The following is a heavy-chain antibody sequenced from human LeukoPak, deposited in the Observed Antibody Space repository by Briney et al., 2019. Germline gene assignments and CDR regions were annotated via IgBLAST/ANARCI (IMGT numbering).Heavy chain of an antibody. CDR1: GFIFSAYG. D-gene: IGHD6-13*01. CDR2: INQYGSEK. CDR3: ARDRSSSWPWFDP. Sequence: GETLRLSCAVSGFIFSAYGMSWVRQVPGKGLEWVANINQYGSEKYYVDSVKGRFTISRDNAKNSLYLQMNSLRAEDTAVYYCARDRSSSWPWFDPWGQGTLVTVSS. V-gene: IGHV3-7*01. J-gene: IGHJ5*02.